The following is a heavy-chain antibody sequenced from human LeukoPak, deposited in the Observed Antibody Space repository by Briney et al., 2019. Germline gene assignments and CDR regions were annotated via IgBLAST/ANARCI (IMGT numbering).Heavy chain of an antibody. D-gene: IGHD4-17*01. CDR3: AREAPHYGDLNWFDP. CDR1: GGTFSSYA. CDR2: ITPIFGIA. V-gene: IGHV1-69*04. Sequence: SVKVSCKASGGTFSSYAISWVRQAPGQGLEWMGRITPIFGIANYAQKFQGRVTITADKSTSTAYMELSSLRSEDTAVYYCAREAPHYGDLNWFDPWGQGTLVTVSS. J-gene: IGHJ5*02.